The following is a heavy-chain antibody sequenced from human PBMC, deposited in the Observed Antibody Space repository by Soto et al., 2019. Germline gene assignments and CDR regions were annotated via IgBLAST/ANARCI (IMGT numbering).Heavy chain of an antibody. CDR1: GFTFSTYG. J-gene: IGHJ6*02. V-gene: IGHV3-30*18. D-gene: IGHD2-15*01. CDR2: ISYDGDNK. Sequence: ESGGGVVQPGRSLRLSCAASGFTFSTYGMHWVRQAPGKGLEWVAVISYDGDNKYYADSVKGRFTISRDNSKNSLYLQMNSLRAEDTAVYYCAKGRLGYCSGCSCFEYGMDVWGQGTTVTVSS. CDR3: AKGRLGYCSGCSCFEYGMDV.